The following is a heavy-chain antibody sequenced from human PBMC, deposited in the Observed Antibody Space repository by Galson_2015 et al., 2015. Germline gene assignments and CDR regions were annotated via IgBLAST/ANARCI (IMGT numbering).Heavy chain of an antibody. D-gene: IGHD2-8*01. CDR1: GGTFSSYA. Sequence: SVKVSCKASGGTFSSYAISWVRQAPGQGLEWMGGIIPIFGIANYAQKFQGRVTITADKSTSTAYMELSSLRSEDTAVYYCARDRGYCTNGVCYGFGYWGQGTLVTVSS. J-gene: IGHJ4*02. CDR3: ARDRGYCTNGVCYGFGY. CDR2: IIPIFGIA. V-gene: IGHV1-69*10.